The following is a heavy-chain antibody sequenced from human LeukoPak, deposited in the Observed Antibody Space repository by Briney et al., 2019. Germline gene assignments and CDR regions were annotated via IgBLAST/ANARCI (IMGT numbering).Heavy chain of an antibody. V-gene: IGHV3-53*01. J-gene: IGHJ4*02. CDR2: IYSGGST. CDR1: GFTVSSNY. CDR3: ARARRPGGRFGELLYYFDY. Sequence: GGSLRLSCAASGFTVSSNYMSWVRQAPGKGLEWVSVIYSGGSTYYADSVKGRFTISRDNSKNTLYLRMNSLRAEDTAVYYCARARRPGGRFGELLYYFDYWGQGTLVTVSS. D-gene: IGHD3-10*01.